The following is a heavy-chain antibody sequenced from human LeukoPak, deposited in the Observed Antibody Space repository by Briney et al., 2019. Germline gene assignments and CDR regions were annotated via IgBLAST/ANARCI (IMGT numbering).Heavy chain of an antibody. J-gene: IGHJ4*02. CDR3: ARKGYCSSTSCYHGFDY. Sequence: GGSLRLSCAASGFTFSSYAMHWVRQAPGKGLEYVSAISSNGGSTYYANSVKGRFTISRDNSKNTLYLQMGSLRAEDMAVYYCARKGYCSSTSCYHGFDYWGQGTLVTVSS. CDR2: ISSNGGST. D-gene: IGHD2-2*01. CDR1: GFTFSSYA. V-gene: IGHV3-64*01.